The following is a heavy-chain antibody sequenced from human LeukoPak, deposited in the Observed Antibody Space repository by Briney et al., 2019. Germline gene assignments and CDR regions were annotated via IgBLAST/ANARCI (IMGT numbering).Heavy chain of an antibody. D-gene: IGHD2-2*01. CDR2: ISGSGDNT. CDR3: AHGAMYQLDY. V-gene: IGHV3-23*01. Sequence: GGSLRLSCAVSGFTFSNYAMSWVRQAPGKGLEWVSAISGSGDNTYYADSVKGRFTVSRDNSKNTLYVQMKSLRAEDTAVYYCAHGAMYQLDYWGQGTLVTVSS. J-gene: IGHJ4*02. CDR1: GFTFSNYA.